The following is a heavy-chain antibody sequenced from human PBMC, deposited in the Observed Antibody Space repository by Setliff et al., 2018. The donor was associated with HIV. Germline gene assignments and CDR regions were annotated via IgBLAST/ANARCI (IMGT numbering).Heavy chain of an antibody. D-gene: IGHD2-15*01. J-gene: IGHJ5*02. CDR1: GASIRGHY. CDR2: IYYSGNT. V-gene: IGHV4-59*08. Sequence: SETLSLTCSVSGASIRGHYWSWIRQSPGKGLEWIGNIYYSGNTNYNPSFKSRVTISVDTSKNQFSLKLSSVTAADTAVYYCARLSVVVVAASYNWFDPWGQGTLVTVSS. CDR3: ARLSVVVVAASYNWFDP.